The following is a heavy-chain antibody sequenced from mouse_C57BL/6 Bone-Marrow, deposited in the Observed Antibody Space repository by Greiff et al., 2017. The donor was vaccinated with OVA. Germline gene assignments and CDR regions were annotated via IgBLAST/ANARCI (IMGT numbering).Heavy chain of an antibody. CDR2: ISSGGSYT. CDR1: GFTFSSYG. J-gene: IGHJ2*01. Sequence: EVQVVESGGDLVKPGGSLKLSCAASGFTFSSYGMSWVRQTPDKRLEWVATISSGGSYTYYPDSVKGRFTISRDNAKNTLYLQMSSLKSEDTAMYYCARRDNWNFDYWGQGTTLTVSS. CDR3: ARRDNWNFDY. V-gene: IGHV5-6*01. D-gene: IGHD4-1*01.